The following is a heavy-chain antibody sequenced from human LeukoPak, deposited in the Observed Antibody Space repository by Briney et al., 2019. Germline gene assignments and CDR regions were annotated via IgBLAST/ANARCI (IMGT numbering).Heavy chain of an antibody. V-gene: IGHV3-23*01. CDR3: AKFDGYSYGHSAFDP. J-gene: IGHJ5*02. CDR1: RFTFSSYA. D-gene: IGHD5-18*01. Sequence: PGGSLRLSCPASRFTFSSYAMSWVRQAPGKGLEWVSAISGSGGSTYYADSVKGRFTISRDNSKNTLYLQMNSLRAEDTAVYYCAKFDGYSYGHSAFDPWGQGTLVTVSS. CDR2: ISGSGGST.